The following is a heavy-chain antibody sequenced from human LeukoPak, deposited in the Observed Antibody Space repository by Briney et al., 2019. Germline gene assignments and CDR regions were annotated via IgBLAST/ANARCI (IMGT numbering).Heavy chain of an antibody. Sequence: PGGSLRLSCAASGFTFSTYWMHWVRQAPGKGLVWVSRINTDGSSTSYADSVKGRFTISRDNAKNTLYLQMNSLRAEDTAVYYCSGYSYYYDTYRFDHWGQGTLVTVSS. J-gene: IGHJ4*02. CDR1: GFTFSTYW. CDR2: INTDGSST. V-gene: IGHV3-74*01. D-gene: IGHD3-22*01. CDR3: SGYSYYYDTYRFDH.